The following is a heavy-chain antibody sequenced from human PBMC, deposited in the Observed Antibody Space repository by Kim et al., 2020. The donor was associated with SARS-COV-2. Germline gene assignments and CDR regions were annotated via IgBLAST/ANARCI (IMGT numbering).Heavy chain of an antibody. CDR2: ISYDGSNK. CDR3: ARNPYSSSWYQYYYYYM. D-gene: IGHD6-13*01. V-gene: IGHV3-30*03. Sequence: GGSLRLSCAASGFTFSSYGMHWVRQAPGKGLEWVAVISYDGSNKYYADSVKGRFTISRDNSKNTLYLQMNSLRAEDTAVYYCARNPYSSSWYQYYYYYM. CDR1: GFTFSSYG. J-gene: IGHJ6*03.